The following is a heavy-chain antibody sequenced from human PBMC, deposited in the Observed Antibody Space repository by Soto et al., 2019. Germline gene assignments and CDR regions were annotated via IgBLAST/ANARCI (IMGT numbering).Heavy chain of an antibody. V-gene: IGHV1-46*01. CDR3: ARNAASGLDY. CDR2: INPSGGST. CDR1: GYTFFNYY. J-gene: IGHJ4*02. D-gene: IGHD6-25*01. Sequence: GASVKVSCKASGYTFFNYYVHWVRQAPGQGLEWMGFINPSGGSTSYAQKFQGRVTMTRDTSTSTVYMELSSLRSEDTALYYCARNAASGLDYWGQGTLVTVSS.